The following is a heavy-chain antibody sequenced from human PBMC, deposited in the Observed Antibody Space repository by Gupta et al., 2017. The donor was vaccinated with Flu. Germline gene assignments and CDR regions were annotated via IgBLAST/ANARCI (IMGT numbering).Heavy chain of an antibody. D-gene: IGHD6-6*01. J-gene: IGHJ4*02. Sequence: EVQLLESGGGLVQPGGSLRLSCAASGFTFNTYAMHWVRQAPGKGLEWVSSISGSGGSTYYADSVKGRFTISRDNSKNTLYLQMNSLRAEDTALYYCAKDRGSSPLRSDYWGQGTLVTVSS. CDR2: ISGSGGST. CDR3: AKDRGSSPLRSDY. CDR1: GFTFNTYA. V-gene: IGHV3-23*01.